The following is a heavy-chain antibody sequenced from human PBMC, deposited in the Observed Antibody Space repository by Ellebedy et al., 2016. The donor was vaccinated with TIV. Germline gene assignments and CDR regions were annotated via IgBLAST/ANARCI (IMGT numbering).Heavy chain of an antibody. V-gene: IGHV4-31*03. Sequence: SETLSLTXTVSGGSISSGGYYWSWIRQHPGKGLEWIGYIYYSGSTYYNPSLKSRVTISVDTSKNQFSLKLSSVTAADTAVYYCARGLIAVAGTHFFDWWGQGTLVTVSS. CDR3: ARGLIAVAGTHFFDW. D-gene: IGHD6-19*01. CDR1: GGSISSGGYY. CDR2: IYYSGST. J-gene: IGHJ4*02.